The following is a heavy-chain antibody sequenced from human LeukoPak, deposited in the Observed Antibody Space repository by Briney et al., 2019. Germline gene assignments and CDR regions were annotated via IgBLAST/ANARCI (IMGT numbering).Heavy chain of an antibody. CDR2: ITSSSTSI. D-gene: IGHD3-10*01. V-gene: IGHV3-21*04. J-gene: IGHJ4*02. Sequence: KAGGSLRLSCAASGFTFSTYSMNWVRQAPGKGLEWVSSITSSSTSIYFADSVKGRFTISRDNAKNSLYLQMNSLRAEDTAVYYCARVDGSGSSPAAYFDYWGQGTLVTVSS. CDR1: GFTFSTYS. CDR3: ARVDGSGSSPAAYFDY.